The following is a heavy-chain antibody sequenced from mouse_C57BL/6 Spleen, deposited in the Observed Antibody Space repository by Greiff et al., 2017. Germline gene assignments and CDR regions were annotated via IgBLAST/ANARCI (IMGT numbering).Heavy chain of an antibody. CDR1: GFNIKDDY. CDR2: IDPENGDT. J-gene: IGHJ3*01. CDR3: TTSGSSPWFAY. V-gene: IGHV14-4*01. Sequence: VQLQQSGAELVRPGASVKLSCTASGFNIKDDYMHWVKQRPEQGLEWIGWIDPENGDTEYASKFHGKATITADTSSNTAYLQLSSLTSEDTAVYYCTTSGSSPWFAYWGQGTLVTVSA. D-gene: IGHD1-1*01.